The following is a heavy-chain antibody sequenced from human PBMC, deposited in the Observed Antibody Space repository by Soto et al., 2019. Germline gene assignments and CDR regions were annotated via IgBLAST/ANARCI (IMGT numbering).Heavy chain of an antibody. CDR2: IYYSGSI. CDR1: GGSINSGGYY. D-gene: IGHD1-26*01. Sequence: QVQLQESGPGLVKPSQTLSLTCTVSGGSINSGGYYWSWIRQHPGKGLEWIGYIYYSGSIYYNPSLKSRVTISVDTSKNHVSLKLSSVTAADTAVYYCARGSGSYENQGWFDPWGQGTLVTVSS. V-gene: IGHV4-31*03. J-gene: IGHJ5*02. CDR3: ARGSGSYENQGWFDP.